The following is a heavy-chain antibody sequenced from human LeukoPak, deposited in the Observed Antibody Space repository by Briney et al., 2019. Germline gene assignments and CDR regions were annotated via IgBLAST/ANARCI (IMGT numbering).Heavy chain of an antibody. CDR3: AGTAGY. CDR1: PFTFTGYR. V-gene: IGHV3-7*01. J-gene: IGHJ4*02. D-gene: IGHD2-21*02. CDR2: ISQDGSET. Sequence: AGGSLRLSCAASPFTFTGYRMTWVRQAPGKGLEWVATISQDGSETYYVDSVKGRFTISKDNAKNSMYLQMNSLRADDTAVYYCAGTAGYWGQGTLVTVSS.